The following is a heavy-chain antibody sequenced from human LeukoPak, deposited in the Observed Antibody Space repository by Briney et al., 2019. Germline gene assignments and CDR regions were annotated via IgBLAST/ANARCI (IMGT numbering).Heavy chain of an antibody. J-gene: IGHJ3*02. CDR3: ARAGLLWFGESYDAFDI. CDR2: IYTSGST. CDR1: GGSISSGSYY. Sequence: SQTLSLTCTISGGSISSGSYYWSWIRQPAGNGLEWIGCIYTSGSTNYNPSLKSRVTISVDTSKNQFSLKLSSVTAADTAVYYCARAGLLWFGESYDAFDIWGQGTMVTVSS. V-gene: IGHV4-61*02. D-gene: IGHD3-10*01.